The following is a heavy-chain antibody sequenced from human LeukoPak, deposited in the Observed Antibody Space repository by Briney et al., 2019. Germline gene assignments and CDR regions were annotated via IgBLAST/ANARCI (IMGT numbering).Heavy chain of an antibody. CDR2: ISSSSSTI. V-gene: IGHV3-48*04. CDR1: GFTFSSYS. CDR3: AREVSGNFDY. J-gene: IGHJ4*02. Sequence: GGSLRLSCAASGFTFSSYSMNWVRQAPGKGLEWVSYISSSSSTIYYADSVKGRFTISRDNAKNSLYLQMNSLRAEDTAVYYCAREVSGNFDYWGQGTLVTVSS.